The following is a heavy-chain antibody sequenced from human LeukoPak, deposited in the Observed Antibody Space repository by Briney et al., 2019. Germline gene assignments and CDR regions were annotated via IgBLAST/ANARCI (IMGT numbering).Heavy chain of an antibody. D-gene: IGHD1-1*01. CDR3: ARGGLERLNDAFDI. V-gene: IGHV1-69*13. Sequence: GASVKVSCKASGGTFSSYAISWVRQAPGQGLEWMGGIIPIFGTANYAQNFQGRVTITADESTSTAYMELSSLRSEDTAVYYCARGGLERLNDAFDIWGQGTMVTVSS. CDR2: IIPIFGTA. CDR1: GGTFSSYA. J-gene: IGHJ3*02.